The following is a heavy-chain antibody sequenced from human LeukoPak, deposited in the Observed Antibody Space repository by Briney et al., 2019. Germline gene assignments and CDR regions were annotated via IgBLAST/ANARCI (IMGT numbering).Heavy chain of an antibody. D-gene: IGHD1-26*01. Sequence: GGSLRLSCAASGNYWMHWVRQAPGKGLVWVSHINSDGSWTSYADSVKGRFTISKDNAKNTVYLQMNSLGTDDTAVYYCARDVRGALDYWGQGTLVTVSS. J-gene: IGHJ4*02. CDR2: INSDGSWT. CDR1: GNYW. CDR3: ARDVRGALDY. V-gene: IGHV3-74*01.